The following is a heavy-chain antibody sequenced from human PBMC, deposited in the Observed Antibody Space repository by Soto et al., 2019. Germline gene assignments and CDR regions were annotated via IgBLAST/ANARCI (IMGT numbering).Heavy chain of an antibody. CDR2: IYYSGST. CDR1: GGSISSSSYN. V-gene: IGHV4-39*01. CDR3: KRSAPLSVAGFCAVDY. J-gene: IGHJ4*02. Sequence: QLQLQESGPGLVKPSETLSLTCTVSGGSISSSSYNWGWIRQPPGKGLERIGSIYYSGSTYYNPSLKSRVTISVDTSKNQFSLKLSSVTAADTAVYYCKRSAPLSVAGFCAVDYWGQGTLVTVSS. D-gene: IGHD6-19*01.